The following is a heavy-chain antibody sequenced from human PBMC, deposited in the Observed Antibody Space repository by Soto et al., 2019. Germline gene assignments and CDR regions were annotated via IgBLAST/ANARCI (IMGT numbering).Heavy chain of an antibody. CDR1: GFTFSSYA. CDR2: ISYDGSNK. CDR3: EKGVTTRGYFDY. D-gene: IGHD4-17*01. V-gene: IGHV3-30-3*01. Sequence: QVQLVEPGGGVVQPGRSLRLSCAASGFTFSSYAMHWVRQAPGKGLEWVAVISYDGSNKYYADSVKGRFTISIDNSKNTLYLQMNSLRAEDTAVYYCEKGVTTRGYFDYWGQGTLVTVSS. J-gene: IGHJ4*02.